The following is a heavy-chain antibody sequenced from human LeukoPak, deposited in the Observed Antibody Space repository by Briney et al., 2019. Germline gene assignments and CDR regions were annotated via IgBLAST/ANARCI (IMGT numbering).Heavy chain of an antibody. V-gene: IGHV3-30*02. CDR2: IRYDGSKR. J-gene: IGHJ4*02. CDR3: AKGTGFYFDY. D-gene: IGHD3-10*01. CDR1: GFTFNNYG. Sequence: GGSLRLSCAASGFTFNNYGMHWVRQAPGKGPEWMAFIRYDGSKRYYADSVKGRFTMSRDNSKNTLHLQMNSLRDEDTAVYYCAKGTGFYFDYWGQGTLVTVSS.